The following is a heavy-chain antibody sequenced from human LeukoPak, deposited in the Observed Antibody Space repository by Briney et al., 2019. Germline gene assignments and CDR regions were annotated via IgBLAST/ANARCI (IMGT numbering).Heavy chain of an antibody. V-gene: IGHV3-74*01. D-gene: IGHD3-16*01. CDR3: VGSKTSNWFDP. CDR1: GFTFSSYW. J-gene: IGHJ5*02. Sequence: GGSLRLSCAASGFTFSSYWMHWVRQAPGKGLVWVSRISSDGSGTSYADSVKGRFTISRDNAKNTLYLQMNSLRAEDTAVYYCVGSKTSNWFDPWGQGTLVTVPS. CDR2: ISSDGSGT.